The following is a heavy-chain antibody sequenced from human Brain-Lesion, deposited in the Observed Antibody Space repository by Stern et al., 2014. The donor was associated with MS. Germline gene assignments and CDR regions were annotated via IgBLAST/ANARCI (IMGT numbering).Heavy chain of an antibody. J-gene: IGHJ2*01. CDR1: EYTFTYRY. Sequence: QLVQSGAEVRKPGSSVNVSCKASEYTFTYRYLHWVLQAPGQALEWMGWITPFNGNTLYAQKFQDRVTITADRSLSTAYMELSSLKSEDTAMYFCAQSGNYDWYFDLWGRGTLVTVSS. CDR2: ITPFNGNT. D-gene: IGHD1-26*01. V-gene: IGHV1-45*02. CDR3: AQSGNYDWYFDL.